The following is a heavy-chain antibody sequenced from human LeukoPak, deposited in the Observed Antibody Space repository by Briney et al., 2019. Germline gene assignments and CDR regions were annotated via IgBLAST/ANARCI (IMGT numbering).Heavy chain of an antibody. CDR3: ATENERDSSGYYHFDY. CDR1: GYTFTDYY. Sequence: ASVKISCKVSGYTFTDYYMHWVQQAPGKGLEWMGLVDPEDGETIYAEKFQGRVTITADTSTDTAYVELSSLRSEDTAVYYCATENERDSSGYYHFDYWGQGTLVTVSS. V-gene: IGHV1-69-2*01. D-gene: IGHD3-22*01. CDR2: VDPEDGET. J-gene: IGHJ4*02.